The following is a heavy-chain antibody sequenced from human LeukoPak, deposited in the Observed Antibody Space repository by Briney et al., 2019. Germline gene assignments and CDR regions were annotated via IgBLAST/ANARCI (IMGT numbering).Heavy chain of an antibody. D-gene: IGHD6-19*01. V-gene: IGHV1-18*01. J-gene: IGHJ1*01. CDR3: ARVPQWLEYFQH. Sequence: ASVKVSCKASGGTFSSYAISWVRQAPGQGLEWMGWINTYNGNTNYTQKFQGRVTMTTDTSTSTAYMELRSLRSDDTAVYYCARVPQWLEYFQHWGQGTLVTVSS. CDR1: GGTFSSYA. CDR2: INTYNGNT.